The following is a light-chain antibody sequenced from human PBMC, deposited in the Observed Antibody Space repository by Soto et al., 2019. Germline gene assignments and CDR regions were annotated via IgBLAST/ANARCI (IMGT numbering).Light chain of an antibody. CDR3: QQQGT. CDR2: AAS. Sequence: EIVLTQSPGTLSLSPGEIATLSCRASEFISSSYLVWYQQKPGQAPRLLIYAASRRATGIPDRFSGSGSATEYTLTINALEPEDFAVYYCQQQGTFGQGTKLEIK. CDR1: EFISSSY. V-gene: IGKV3-20*01. J-gene: IGKJ2*01.